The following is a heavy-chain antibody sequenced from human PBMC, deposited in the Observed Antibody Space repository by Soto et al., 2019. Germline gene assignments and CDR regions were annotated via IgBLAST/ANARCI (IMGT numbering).Heavy chain of an antibody. J-gene: IGHJ6*02. V-gene: IGHV2-5*01. CDR3: AHSRGYNGYEGPPLYEMDV. CDR1: GFAVETSGVG. Sequence: SGPRLVNPTQTLTLTCTCSGFAVETSGVGVGLIRQPPGKTLEWLALIYWNDFKRYTPSLESRLTITKDTSKNQVVLTVTNVDPADTATYYCAHSRGYNGYEGPPLYEMDVWGQGTTVT. CDR2: IYWNDFK. D-gene: IGHD5-12*01.